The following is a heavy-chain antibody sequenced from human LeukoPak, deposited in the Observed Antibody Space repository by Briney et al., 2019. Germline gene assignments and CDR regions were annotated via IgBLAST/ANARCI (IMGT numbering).Heavy chain of an antibody. V-gene: IGHV4-4*07. J-gene: IGHJ4*02. CDR1: GVSISSYY. D-gene: IGHD3-10*01. CDR3: ARDHIGLIPDY. CDR2: IHITEST. Sequence: SETLSLTCTVSGVSISSYYWSWIRQPAGKGLEWIGRIHITESTNYNPSLKSRVTLSQDTSKSQISLRLRSVTAADTAVYYCARDHIGLIPDYWGQGILVSVSS.